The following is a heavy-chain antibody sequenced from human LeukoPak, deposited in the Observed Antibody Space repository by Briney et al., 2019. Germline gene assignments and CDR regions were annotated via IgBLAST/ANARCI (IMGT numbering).Heavy chain of an antibody. CDR1: GGSISSYY. D-gene: IGHD6-25*01. CDR3: ARARHSAPYYYYYMDV. CDR2: IYYSGST. J-gene: IGHJ6*03. Sequence: SETLSLTCTVSGGSISSYYWSWIRQPPGKGLEWIGYIYYSGSTNYNPSLKSRVTISVDTSKNQFSLKLSSVTAADTAVYYCARARHSAPYYYYYMDVWGKGTTVTVSS. V-gene: IGHV4-59*01.